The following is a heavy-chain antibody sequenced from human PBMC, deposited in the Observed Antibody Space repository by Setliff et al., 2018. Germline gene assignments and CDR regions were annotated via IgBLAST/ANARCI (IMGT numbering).Heavy chain of an antibody. CDR2: IYYSGST. CDR3: ARGRGYCSSTSCSTYYYYGMDV. CDR1: GGSISSYY. Sequence: PSETLSLTCTVSGGSISSYYWSWIRQPPGKGLEWIGYIYYSGSTNYNPSLKSRVTISVDTSKNQFSLKLSSVTAADTAVYYCARGRGYCSSTSCSTYYYYGMDVWGQGTTVTVSS. V-gene: IGHV4-59*12. J-gene: IGHJ6*02. D-gene: IGHD2-2*01.